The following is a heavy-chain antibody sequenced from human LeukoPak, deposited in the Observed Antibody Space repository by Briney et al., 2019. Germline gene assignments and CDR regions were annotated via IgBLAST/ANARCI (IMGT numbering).Heavy chain of an antibody. CDR1: GFTFSSYA. V-gene: IGHV3-64*01. CDR2: ISSNGGST. D-gene: IGHD2-2*02. CDR3: AREFCSGTSCYKTIDY. J-gene: IGHJ4*02. Sequence: GGSLRLSCAASGFTFSSYAMHWVRQAPGKGLEYVSAISSNGGSTYYANSVKGRFTISRDNSKNTLHLQMGSLRAEDMAVYYCAREFCSGTSCYKTIDYWGQGTLVTVSS.